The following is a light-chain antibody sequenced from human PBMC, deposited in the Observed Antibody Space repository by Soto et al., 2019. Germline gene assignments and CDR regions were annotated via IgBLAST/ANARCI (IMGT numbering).Light chain of an antibody. J-gene: IGLJ2*01. CDR2: EVT. CDR1: SSDVGGYNY. CDR3: SSYTSSSTLGV. V-gene: IGLV2-14*01. Sequence: QSALTQPASVSGSPGQSITISCTGTSSDVGGYNYVSWYQQHPGKAPKLMIYEVTNRPSGVSNRFSGSKSGNTASLTISGLQAADEADYYCSSYTSSSTLGVFGGGTKLTVL.